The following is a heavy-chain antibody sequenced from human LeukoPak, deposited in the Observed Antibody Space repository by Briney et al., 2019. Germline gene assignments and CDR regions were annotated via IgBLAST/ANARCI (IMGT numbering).Heavy chain of an antibody. J-gene: IGHJ4*02. CDR2: INPNSGGT. CDR1: GYTFSNYY. CDR3: ARREGSSGRGFDY. V-gene: IGHV1-2*02. D-gene: IGHD6-19*01. Sequence: ASVKVSCKASGYTFSNYYMHWVRQAPGQGLEWMGWINPNSGGTNFAQNFQGRVTMTRDTSISTAYMELSGLRSDDTAVYYCARREGSSGRGFDYWGQGTLVSVSS.